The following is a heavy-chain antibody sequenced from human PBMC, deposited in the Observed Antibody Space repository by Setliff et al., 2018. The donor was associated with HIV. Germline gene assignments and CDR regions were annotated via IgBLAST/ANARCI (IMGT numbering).Heavy chain of an antibody. J-gene: IGHJ4*02. CDR3: ARTRAPYFFDF. CDR2: VSSIGNT. D-gene: IGHD1-26*01. CDR1: GGSISSYY. V-gene: IGHV4-4*08. Sequence: PSETLSLTCTVSGGSISSYYWSWIRQSPRTRLEWIGYVSSIGNTNYNPSLKSRVTISVDTSKNQFSLLLNSVTAADTAVYFCARTRAPYFFDFWGQGARVTVSS.